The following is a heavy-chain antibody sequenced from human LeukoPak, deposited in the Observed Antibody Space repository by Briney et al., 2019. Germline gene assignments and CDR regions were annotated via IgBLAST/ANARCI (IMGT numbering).Heavy chain of an antibody. Sequence: GGTLRLSCAASGFTFSSYGMSWVRQAPGKGLEWVSAISGSGGSTYYADSVKGRFTISRDNSKNTLYLQTNSLRAEDTAVYYCAKEGLQLPLFYYYYYYMDVWGKGTTVTISS. CDR3: AKEGLQLPLFYYYYYYMDV. CDR2: ISGSGGST. CDR1: GFTFSSYG. V-gene: IGHV3-23*01. D-gene: IGHD2-2*01. J-gene: IGHJ6*03.